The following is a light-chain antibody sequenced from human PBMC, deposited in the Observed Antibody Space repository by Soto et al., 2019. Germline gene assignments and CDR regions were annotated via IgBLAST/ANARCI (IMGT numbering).Light chain of an antibody. Sequence: DIPVTQSPPFCSKRLVGRCTATVRASQSISSYLNWYQQKPGKAPKLLIYAASSLQSGVPSRFSGSGSGTDFTLTISSLQPEDFATYYCQQSHRTPVGFGQGTKADIK. CDR1: QSISSY. CDR3: QQSHRTPVG. J-gene: IGKJ1*01. V-gene: IGKV1-39*01. CDR2: AAS.